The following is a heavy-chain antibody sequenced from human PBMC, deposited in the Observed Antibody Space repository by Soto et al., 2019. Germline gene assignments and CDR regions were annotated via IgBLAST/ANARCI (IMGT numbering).Heavy chain of an antibody. CDR1: GGTFSSYA. CDR3: ARDVAARNYYYMDV. V-gene: IGHV1-69*06. D-gene: IGHD2-15*01. J-gene: IGHJ6*03. CDR2: IIPIFGTA. Sequence: ASVKVSCKASGGTFSSYAISWVRQAPGQGLEWMGGIIPIFGTANYAQKFQGRVTITADTSTSTAYMELRSLRSDDTAVYYCARDVAARNYYYMDVWGKGTTVTVSS.